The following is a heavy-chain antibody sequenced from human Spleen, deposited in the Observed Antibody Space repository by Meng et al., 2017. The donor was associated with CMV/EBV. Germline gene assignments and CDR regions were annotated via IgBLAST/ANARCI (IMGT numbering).Heavy chain of an antibody. Sequence: VEPVESGGGLVKPGGSLGLSCAASGFTFSSYSMNWVRQAPGKGLEWVSSISSSSSYIYYADSVKGRFTISRDNAKNSLYLQMNSLRAEDTAVYYCAKGSVLFDYWGQGTLVTVSS. CDR1: GFTFSSYS. V-gene: IGHV3-21*01. D-gene: IGHD3-10*01. J-gene: IGHJ4*02. CDR3: AKGSVLFDY. CDR2: ISSSSSYI.